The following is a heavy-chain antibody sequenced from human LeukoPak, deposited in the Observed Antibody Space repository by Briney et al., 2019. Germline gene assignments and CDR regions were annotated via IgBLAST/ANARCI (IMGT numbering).Heavy chain of an antibody. CDR3: ARLDWYDSSGQGY. D-gene: IGHD3-22*01. CDR2: IIPIFGIA. Sequence: SVKVSCKASGGTFSSYAISWVRQAPGQGLEWMGRIIPIFGIANYAQKFQGRVTITADKSTSTAYMELSSLRSEGTAVYYCARLDWYDSSGQGYWGQGTLVTVSS. CDR1: GGTFSSYA. V-gene: IGHV1-69*04. J-gene: IGHJ4*02.